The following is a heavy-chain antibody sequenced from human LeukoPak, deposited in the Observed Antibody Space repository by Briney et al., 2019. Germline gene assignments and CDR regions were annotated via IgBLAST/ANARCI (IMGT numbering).Heavy chain of an antibody. CDR3: ARDYDYVWGSYRRLDAFDI. D-gene: IGHD3-16*02. J-gene: IGHJ3*02. V-gene: IGHV3-30*03. Sequence: GGSLRLSCAASGFTFSSYGMHWVRQAPGKGLEWVAVISYDGSNKYYADSVKGRFTISRDNSKNTLYLQMNSLRAEDTAVYYCARDYDYVWGSYRRLDAFDIWGQGTMVTVSS. CDR1: GFTFSSYG. CDR2: ISYDGSNK.